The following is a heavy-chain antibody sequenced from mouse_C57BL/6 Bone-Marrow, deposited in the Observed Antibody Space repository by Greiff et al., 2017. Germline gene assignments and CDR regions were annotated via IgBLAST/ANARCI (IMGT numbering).Heavy chain of an antibody. CDR3: ARDWRLRRPYYAMDY. CDR2: IHPNSGST. J-gene: IGHJ4*01. D-gene: IGHD2-2*01. Sequence: QVQLQQPGAELVKPGASVKLSCKASGYTFTSYWMHWVKQRPGQGLEWIGMIHPNSGSTNYNEKFKSKATLTVDKSSSTAYMQLSSLTSEDSAVYYCARDWRLRRPYYAMDYWGQGTSVTVSS. V-gene: IGHV1-64*01. CDR1: GYTFTSYW.